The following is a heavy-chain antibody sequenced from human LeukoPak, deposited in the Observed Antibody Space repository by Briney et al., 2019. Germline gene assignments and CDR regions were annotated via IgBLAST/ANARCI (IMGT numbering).Heavy chain of an antibody. CDR2: ISSSGSTI. CDR3: ARDPLSSSSFDL. J-gene: IGHJ4*02. Sequence: GGSLRLSCAASGFTFSSYEMNWVRQAPGKGLEWVSYISSSGSTIYYADSVKGRFTISRDNAKNSLYLQMNSLRAEDTSVYYCARDPLSSSSFDLWGEGTLVTVCS. V-gene: IGHV3-48*03. CDR1: GFTFSSYE. D-gene: IGHD6-13*01.